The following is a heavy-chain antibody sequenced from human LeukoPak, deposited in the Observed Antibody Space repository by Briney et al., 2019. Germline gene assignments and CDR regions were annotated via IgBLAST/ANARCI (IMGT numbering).Heavy chain of an antibody. CDR1: GGSISSYY. V-gene: IGHV4-59*01. Sequence: SETLSLTCTVSGGSISSYYWSRIRQPPGKGLEWIGYIYYSGSTNYNPSLKSRVTISVDTSKNQFSLKLSSVTAADTAVYYCARASGSYADAFDPWGQGTLVTVSS. J-gene: IGHJ5*02. CDR3: ARASGSYADAFDP. CDR2: IYYSGST. D-gene: IGHD1-26*01.